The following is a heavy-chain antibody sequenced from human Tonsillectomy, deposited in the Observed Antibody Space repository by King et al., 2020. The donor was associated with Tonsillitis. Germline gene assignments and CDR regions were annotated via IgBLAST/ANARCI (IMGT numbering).Heavy chain of an antibody. CDR3: ARILLDYYEEGNSCDP. J-gene: IGHJ5*02. CDR1: GFSLSNVRMG. CDR2: IFSNDEK. Sequence: TLQESGPVLVKPTETLTLTCTVSGFSLSNVRMGVSWIRQPPGKALEWLAHIFSNDEKSYSTSLKSRITISKDTSKSQVDLTMTNMDPVDTPTYCCARILLDYYEEGNSCDPWGQGTRV. D-gene: IGHD3-16*01. V-gene: IGHV2-26*01.